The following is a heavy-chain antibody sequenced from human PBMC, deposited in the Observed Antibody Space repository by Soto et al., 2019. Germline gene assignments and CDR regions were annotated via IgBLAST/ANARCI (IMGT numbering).Heavy chain of an antibody. Sequence: ASGKVSFKASGYPFTSYEINWVRQATGQGLEWMGWMNPNSGNTGYAQKFQGRVTMTRNTSISTAYMELSSLRSEDTAVYYCARVTDYGDYVQDPPVWFDPWGQGTLVTVSS. D-gene: IGHD4-17*01. CDR1: GYPFTSYE. V-gene: IGHV1-8*01. CDR2: MNPNSGNT. J-gene: IGHJ5*02. CDR3: ARVTDYGDYVQDPPVWFDP.